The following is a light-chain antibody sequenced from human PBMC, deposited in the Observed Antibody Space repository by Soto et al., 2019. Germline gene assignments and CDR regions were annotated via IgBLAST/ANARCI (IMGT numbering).Light chain of an antibody. CDR2: AAS. Sequence: AIRMTQSPSSLSASTGDRVAITCRASQGISSYLAWYQQKPGKAPKLLIYAASTLQSGVPSRFSGSGSGTDFTLTIICLQSEDFATYYCQQYYSYPWTFGQG. V-gene: IGKV1-8*01. CDR1: QGISSY. J-gene: IGKJ1*01. CDR3: QQYYSYPWT.